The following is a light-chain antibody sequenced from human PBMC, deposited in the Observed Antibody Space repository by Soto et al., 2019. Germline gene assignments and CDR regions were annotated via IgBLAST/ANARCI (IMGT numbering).Light chain of an antibody. CDR3: SSFTTSGSVV. CDR2: DVS. CDR1: SSDVGDYNY. V-gene: IGLV2-14*01. Sequence: QSALTQPASVSGSPGQSITISCTETSSDVGDYNYVSWYQQHPGKAPKLMLYDVSNRPSGVSNRLSGSKSGNTASLTISGLQAEDEADYYCSSFTTSGSVVFGGGTKVTVL. J-gene: IGLJ2*01.